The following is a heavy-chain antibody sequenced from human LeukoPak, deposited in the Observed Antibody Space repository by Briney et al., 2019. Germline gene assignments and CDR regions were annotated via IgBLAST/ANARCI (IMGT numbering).Heavy chain of an antibody. J-gene: IGHJ4*02. D-gene: IGHD5-24*01. CDR2: IRSNSDGGTA. V-gene: IGHV3-15*01. CDR3: TTATSVTTSWS. Sequence: KPGGSLRLSCAASGFTFRNIWMTWVRQAPGKGLEWVGRIRSNSDGGTADYAAPVKGRFTISRDDSKITLYLQLNSLKAEDTAVYYCTTATSVTTSWSWGQGTLVTVSS. CDR1: GFTFRNIW.